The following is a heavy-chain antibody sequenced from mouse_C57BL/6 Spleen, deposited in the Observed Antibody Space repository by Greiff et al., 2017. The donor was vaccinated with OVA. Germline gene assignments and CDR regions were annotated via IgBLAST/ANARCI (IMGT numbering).Heavy chain of an antibody. CDR2: INPYNGGT. D-gene: IGHD3-2*02. CDR3: ARRGQLRLGFAY. V-gene: IGHV1-19*01. CDR1: GYTFTDYY. J-gene: IGHJ3*01. Sequence: EVQLQQSGPVLVKPGASVKMSCKASGYTFTDYYMNWVKQSHGKSLEWIGVINPYNGGTSYNQKFKGKATLTVDKSSSTAYMELNSLTSEDSAVYYCARRGQLRLGFAYWGQGTLVTVSA.